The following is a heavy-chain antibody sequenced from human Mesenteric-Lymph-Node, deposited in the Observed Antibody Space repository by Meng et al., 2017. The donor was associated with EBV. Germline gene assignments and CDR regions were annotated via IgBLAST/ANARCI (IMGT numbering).Heavy chain of an antibody. D-gene: IGHD4-11*01. CDR3: ARGKTVGRSPWFDP. V-gene: IGHV4-34*01. J-gene: IGHJ5*02. CDR2: SNQSGST. CDR1: GGSFSGYY. Sequence: QVHLQQWGAGLLKPSETLPLTCAVCGGSFSGYYWTWIRQSPGKGLEWIGESNQSGSTSYNPSLKSRVTISVDTSQNQFSLKLSSVTAADTAVYYCARGKTVGRSPWFDPWGQGTLVTVSS.